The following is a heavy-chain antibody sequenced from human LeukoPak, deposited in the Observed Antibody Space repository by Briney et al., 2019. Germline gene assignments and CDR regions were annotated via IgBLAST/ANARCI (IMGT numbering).Heavy chain of an antibody. J-gene: IGHJ4*02. D-gene: IGHD5-24*01. Sequence: GGSLRLSCAASGFTFRSFAMHWVRQAPGKGLEWVAVISYDGSNKKYADSVKGRFTISRDNSKNTLFLQMNSLRGEDTAVYYCARGAARMVEMATIISFEYWGQGILVTVSS. CDR1: GFTFRSFA. CDR3: ARGAARMVEMATIISFEY. CDR2: ISYDGSNK. V-gene: IGHV3-30*04.